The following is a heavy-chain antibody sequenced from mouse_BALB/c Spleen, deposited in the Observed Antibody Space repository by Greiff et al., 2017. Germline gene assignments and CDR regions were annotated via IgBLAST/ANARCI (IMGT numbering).Heavy chain of an antibody. CDR1: GFTFSSYG. V-gene: IGHV5-6*02. J-gene: IGHJ2*01. CDR2: ISSGGSYT. CDR3: ARQGFVITTSYFDY. Sequence: EVKLEESGGDLVKPGGSLKLSCAASGFTFSSYGMSWVRQTPDKRLEWVATISSGGSYTYYPDSVKGRFTISRDNAKNTLYLQMSSLKSEDTAMYYCARQGFVITTSYFDYWGQGTTLTVSS. D-gene: IGHD1-1*01.